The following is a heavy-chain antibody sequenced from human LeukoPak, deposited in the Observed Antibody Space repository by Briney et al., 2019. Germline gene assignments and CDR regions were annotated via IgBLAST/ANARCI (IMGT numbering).Heavy chain of an antibody. Sequence: QPGRSLRLSCAASRFIFSNYAMHWVRQAPGKGLDWVAVISYHGSDQYYADSVKGRFTISRDYSKNTLYLQMNSLRTEDTAVYYCARQDCSGGSCYLDYWGQGTLVTVSS. J-gene: IGHJ4*02. CDR3: ARQDCSGGSCYLDY. CDR2: ISYHGSDQ. CDR1: RFIFSNYA. D-gene: IGHD2-15*01. V-gene: IGHV3-30*04.